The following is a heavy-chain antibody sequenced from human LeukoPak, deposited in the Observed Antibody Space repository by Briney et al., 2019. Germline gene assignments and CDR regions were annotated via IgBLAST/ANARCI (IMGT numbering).Heavy chain of an antibody. CDR3: ARGRVATIGAREPPDY. J-gene: IGHJ4*02. CDR1: GYTFTGYY. D-gene: IGHD5-12*01. CDR2: INPNSGGT. V-gene: IGHV1-2*02. Sequence: GASVKVSCKASGYTFTGYYMHWVRQAPGQGLEWMGWINPNSGGTNYAQKFQGRVTMTRNTSISTAYMELSSLRSEDTAVYYCARGRVATIGAREPPDYWGQGTLVTVSS.